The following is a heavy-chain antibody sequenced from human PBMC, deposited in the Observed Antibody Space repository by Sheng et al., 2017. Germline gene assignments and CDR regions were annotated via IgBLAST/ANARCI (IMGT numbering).Heavy chain of an antibody. Sequence: QVQLVQSGAEVKKPGSSVKVSCKASGGTFSSYAISWVRQAPGQGLEWMGGIIPILGIANYAQKFQGRVTITADKSTSTAYMELSSLRSEDTAVYYCARPTDIVATIAHDAFDIWGQGTMVTVSS. J-gene: IGHJ3*02. CDR2: IIPILGIA. V-gene: IGHV1-69*04. CDR1: GGTFSSYA. CDR3: ARPTDIVATIAHDAFDI. D-gene: IGHD5-12*01.